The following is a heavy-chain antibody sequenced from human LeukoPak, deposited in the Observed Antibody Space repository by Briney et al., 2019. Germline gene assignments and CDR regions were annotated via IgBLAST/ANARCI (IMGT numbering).Heavy chain of an antibody. J-gene: IGHJ4*02. CDR1: GGSFSGYY. CDR2: IYYSGST. Sequence: SETLSLTCAVYGGSFSGYYWSWIRQPPGKGLEWIGSIYYSGSTYYNPSLKSRVTISVDTSKNQFSLKLSSVTAADTAVYYCARRYSSSWYLDYWGQGTLVTVSS. CDR3: ARRYSSSWYLDY. V-gene: IGHV4-34*01. D-gene: IGHD6-13*01.